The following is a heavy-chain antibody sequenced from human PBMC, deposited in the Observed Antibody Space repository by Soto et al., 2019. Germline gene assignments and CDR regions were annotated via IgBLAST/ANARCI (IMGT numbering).Heavy chain of an antibody. Sequence: PSETLSLTCTVSGGSISSGDYYWSWIRQPPGKGLEWIGYIYYSGSTYYNPSLKSRVTISVDTSKNQFSLKLSSVTAADTAVYYCARGIREYDCGDYYDYWGEGTLVTFYS. CDR1: GGSISSGDYY. J-gene: IGHJ4*02. CDR3: ARGIREYDCGDYYDY. D-gene: IGHD4-17*01. CDR2: IYYSGST. V-gene: IGHV4-30-4*01.